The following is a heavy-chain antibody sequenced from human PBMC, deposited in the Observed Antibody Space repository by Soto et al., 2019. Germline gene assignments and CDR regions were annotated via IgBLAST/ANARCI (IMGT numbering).Heavy chain of an antibody. J-gene: IGHJ4*02. CDR3: AGGTYSSSWID. CDR1: SASVSSGSYY. D-gene: IGHD6-13*01. Sequence: LSRTCTVSSASVSSGSYYWSWIRQPPGKGLEWIGYIHYTGSTTYNPSLKSRVTVSVDTSKNQFSLKLTSVTAADTAVYYCAGGTYSSSWIDWGQGTLVTVSS. V-gene: IGHV4-61*01. CDR2: IHYTGST.